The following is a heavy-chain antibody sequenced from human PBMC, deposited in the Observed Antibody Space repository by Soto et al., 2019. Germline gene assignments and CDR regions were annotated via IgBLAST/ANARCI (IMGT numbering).Heavy chain of an antibody. CDR2: MNPNSGNA. CDR3: ARSQRGYSFADS. Sequence: QVQLVRSGAEVKKPGASVKVSCKASGYIFTSYDINWVRQATGQRLERMGWMNPNSGNAGSVQKFQGRVTMTRNTSIGTAYMELSSLRSEDTAVYYFARSQRGYSFADSWGQGTLVSVSS. D-gene: IGHD5-18*01. CDR1: GYIFTSYD. V-gene: IGHV1-8*02. J-gene: IGHJ4*02.